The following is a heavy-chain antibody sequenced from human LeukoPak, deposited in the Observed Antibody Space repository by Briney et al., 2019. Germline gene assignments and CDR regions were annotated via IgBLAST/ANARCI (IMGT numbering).Heavy chain of an antibody. D-gene: IGHD3-22*01. J-gene: IGHJ4*02. CDR1: GRYLSGYY. Sequence: ASETLSLTCAVYGRYLSGYYWSWIRQPPGKGLEWIGEINHSGSTNYNPSLKSRVTISVDTSKNQFSLKLSSVTAADTAVYYCARAPYYDSSGQVDYWGQGTLVTVSS. CDR2: INHSGST. V-gene: IGHV4-34*01. CDR3: ARAPYYDSSGQVDY.